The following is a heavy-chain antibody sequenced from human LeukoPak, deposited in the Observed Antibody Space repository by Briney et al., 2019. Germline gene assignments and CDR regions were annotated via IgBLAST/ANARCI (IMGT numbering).Heavy chain of an antibody. CDR1: GFTFSSYS. D-gene: IGHD6-13*01. J-gene: IGHJ4*02. CDR3: ARDSRYTSSTDY. Sequence: PGGSLRLSCAASGFTFSSYSMNWVRQAPGKGLEWVSYIYSDSSTIYYADSVKGRFTISRDNAKNSLYLQMNSARDEDTAVYYCARDSRYTSSTDYWGQGTLVTVSS. V-gene: IGHV3-48*02. CDR2: IYSDSSTI.